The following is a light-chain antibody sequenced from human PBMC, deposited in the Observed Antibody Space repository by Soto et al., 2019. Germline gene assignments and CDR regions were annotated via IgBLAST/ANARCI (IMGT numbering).Light chain of an antibody. J-gene: IGLJ1*01. CDR1: SSDVGRHSL. Sequence: QSALAQPASVSGSPGQSVTISGTGTSSDVGRHSLVSWYQQHPGKAPKVIISEDSKRPSGVSNRFSGSKSGNTASLTISGLQAEDEADYYCCSFAGNSIYVFGTGTKVTVL. CDR2: EDS. CDR3: CSFAGNSIYV. V-gene: IGLV2-23*01.